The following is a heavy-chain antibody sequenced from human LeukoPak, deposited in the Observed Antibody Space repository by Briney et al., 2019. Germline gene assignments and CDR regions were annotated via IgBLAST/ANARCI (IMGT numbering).Heavy chain of an antibody. CDR1: GFTFSSYS. CDR3: ARDWGIGYDSSVGTDY. Sequence: GGSLRLSCAASGFTFSSYSMNWVRQAPGKGLEWVSSISSSSYIYYADSVKGRFTISRDNAKNSLYLQMNSLRAEDTAVYYCARDWGIGYDSSVGTDYWGQGTLVTVSS. V-gene: IGHV3-21*01. CDR2: ISSSSYI. J-gene: IGHJ4*02. D-gene: IGHD3-22*01.